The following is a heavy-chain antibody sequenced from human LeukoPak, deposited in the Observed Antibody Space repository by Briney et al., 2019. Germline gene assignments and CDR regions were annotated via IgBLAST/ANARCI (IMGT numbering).Heavy chain of an antibody. D-gene: IGHD4-23*01. CDR1: GGSISSDY. V-gene: IGHV4-59*12. CDR3: ARDAKSDYGGNSWHAFDI. CDR2: VYYSGST. Sequence: SETLFLSCTVSGGSISSDYWSWIRQPPGKGLEWIGYVYYSGSTNCNPSLKSRVTISVDTSKNQFSLKLSSVTAADTAVYYCARDAKSDYGGNSWHAFDIWGQGTMVTVSS. J-gene: IGHJ3*02.